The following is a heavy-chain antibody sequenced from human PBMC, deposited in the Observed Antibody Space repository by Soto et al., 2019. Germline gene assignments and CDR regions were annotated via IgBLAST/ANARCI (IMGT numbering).Heavy chain of an antibody. CDR2: INPNSGGT. J-gene: IGHJ6*02. CDR3: ARTMTTVTRRGMDV. D-gene: IGHD4-17*01. V-gene: IGHV1-2*02. Sequence: VASVKVSCKASGYTFTGYLMHWLRQAPGQGLEWMGWINPNSGGTNSAQKFQGRITMTRDTSISTAYMELSSLTFDDTAIYYCARTMTTVTRRGMDVWGQGTTVTVSS. CDR1: GYTFTGYL.